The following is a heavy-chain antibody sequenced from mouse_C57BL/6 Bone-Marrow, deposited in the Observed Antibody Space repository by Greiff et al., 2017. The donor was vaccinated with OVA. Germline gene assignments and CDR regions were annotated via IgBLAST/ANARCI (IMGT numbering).Heavy chain of an antibody. CDR1: GYTFTDYN. CDR2: INPNNGGT. Sequence: EVKLQESGPELVKPGASVKMSCKASGYTFTDYNMHWVKQSHGKSLEWIGYINPNNGGTSYNQKFKGKATLTVNKSSSTAYMELRSLTSEDSAVYYCASYYDYDWGYFDVWGTGTTVTVSS. V-gene: IGHV1-22*01. D-gene: IGHD2-4*01. CDR3: ASYYDYDWGYFDV. J-gene: IGHJ1*03.